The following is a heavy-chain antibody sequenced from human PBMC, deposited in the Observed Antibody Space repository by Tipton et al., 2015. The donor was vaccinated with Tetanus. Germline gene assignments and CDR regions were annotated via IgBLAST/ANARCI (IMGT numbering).Heavy chain of an antibody. Sequence: TLSLTCTVSGGSISSDGAYWSWIRQHPGEGLEWIGYISNSGSTYYNPSLKSRVTISVDTSQEQISLEVNSVTAADTAVYYCARDRGVRGGYYYYHGMDVWGQGTTVTVSS. V-gene: IGHV4-31*03. CDR3: ARDRGVRGGYYYYHGMDV. CDR2: ISNSGST. CDR1: GGSISSDGAY. D-gene: IGHD3-10*01. J-gene: IGHJ6*02.